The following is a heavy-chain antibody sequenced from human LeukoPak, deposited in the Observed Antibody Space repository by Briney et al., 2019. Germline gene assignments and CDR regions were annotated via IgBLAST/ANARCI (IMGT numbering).Heavy chain of an antibody. CDR2: ISYDGSTK. D-gene: IGHD2-21*02. CDR3: ARAPTELGDFPFDY. J-gene: IGHJ4*02. CDR1: GFTFSSYA. V-gene: IGHV3-30-3*01. Sequence: GRSLRLSCAASGFTFSSYAMHWVRQAPGKGLEWVAVISYDGSTKYSADSVRGRFTISRDNSKNTLYLQMNSLRAEDTAVYYCARAPTELGDFPFDYWGQGTLVTVSS.